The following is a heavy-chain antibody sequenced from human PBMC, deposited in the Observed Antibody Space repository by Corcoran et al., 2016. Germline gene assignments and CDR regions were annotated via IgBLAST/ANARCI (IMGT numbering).Heavy chain of an antibody. V-gene: IGHV1-46*01. CDR1: GYTFTSYY. D-gene: IGHD3-22*01. J-gene: IGHJ4*02. CDR3: ARGLEDSSGYDRTVYYFDY. Sequence: QVQLVQSGAEVKKPGASVKVSCKASGYTFTSYYMHWVRQAPGQGLEWMGIINPSGGSTSYAQKFQGRVTMTRDTSTSTVYMELSSLRSEDTAVYYWARGLEDSSGYDRTVYYFDYWGQGTLVTVSS. CDR2: INPSGGST.